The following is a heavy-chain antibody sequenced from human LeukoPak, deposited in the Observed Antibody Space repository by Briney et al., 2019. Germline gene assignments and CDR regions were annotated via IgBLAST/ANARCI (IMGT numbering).Heavy chain of an antibody. CDR2: IKEDGSER. V-gene: IGHV3-7*03. CDR1: AFIFSGHW. CDR3: ARGAQIVVVTARLDY. Sequence: GGSLRLSCEGSAFIFSGHWMNWVRQTPGKGLEWVASIKEDGSERQYVDSVKGRFSISRDNTKGSLFLQLNSLRAEDTAVYYCARGAQIVVVTARLDYWGQGTLVTVSS. J-gene: IGHJ4*02. D-gene: IGHD2-21*02.